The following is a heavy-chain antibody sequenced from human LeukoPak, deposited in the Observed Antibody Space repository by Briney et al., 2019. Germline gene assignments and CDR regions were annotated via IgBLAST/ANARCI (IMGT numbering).Heavy chain of an antibody. V-gene: IGHV3-48*01. D-gene: IGHD1-26*01. Sequence: GGSLRLSCAASGFTFSAYSMNWVRQAPGKGLEWVSFISGGGGTIYYADSVKGRFSISRDNAKNSLFLHMNSLRAEDTAVYYCVRDLTIVGVAQVHHWGQGTLVTVSS. CDR2: ISGGGGTI. CDR1: GFTFSAYS. J-gene: IGHJ5*02. CDR3: VRDLTIVGVAQVHH.